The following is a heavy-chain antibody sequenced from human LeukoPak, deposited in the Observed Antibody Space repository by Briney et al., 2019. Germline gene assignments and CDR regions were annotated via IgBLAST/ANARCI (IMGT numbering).Heavy chain of an antibody. Sequence: PGGSLRLSCAASGLTFSTYVMNWVRQAPGKGLEWVSTISESGGSTYYADSVKGRFTISRDNSKSTLYLQMNSLRAEDTAVYYCAKGGPRSYYYYAMDVWGQGTTVTVSS. J-gene: IGHJ6*02. V-gene: IGHV3-23*01. CDR1: GLTFSTYV. CDR2: ISESGGST. CDR3: AKGGPRSYYYYAMDV. D-gene: IGHD2-15*01.